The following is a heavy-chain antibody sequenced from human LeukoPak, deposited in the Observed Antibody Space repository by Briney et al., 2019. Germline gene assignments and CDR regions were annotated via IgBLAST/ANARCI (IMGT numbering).Heavy chain of an antibody. J-gene: IGHJ4*02. CDR2: ISSSSSYI. CDR1: GFTFSSYS. CDR3: ARDSYGYAHFDY. D-gene: IGHD5-18*01. V-gene: IGHV3-21*01. Sequence: GGSLRLSCAASGFTFSSYSMNWVRQAPGKGPEWVSSISSSSSYIYYADSVKGRFTISRDNAKNSLYLRMNSLRAEDTAVYYCARDSYGYAHFDYWGQGTLVTVSS.